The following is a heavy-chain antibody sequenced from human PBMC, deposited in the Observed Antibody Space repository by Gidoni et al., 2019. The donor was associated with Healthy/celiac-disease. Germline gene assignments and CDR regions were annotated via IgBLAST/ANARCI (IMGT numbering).Heavy chain of an antibody. Sequence: QVHLQESVPGLLQPSETLSLPCTVSGGSISSYSWSWIRPPPGKGLEWIGYLYYSGSTNYNPSLKSRVTISVDTSKNQFSLKLSFVTAADTAVYYCARVKDSGYYDSSGYYYLLTYYFDYWGQGTLVTVSS. CDR1: GGSISSYS. V-gene: IGHV4-59*01. J-gene: IGHJ4*02. CDR2: LYYSGST. D-gene: IGHD3-22*01. CDR3: ARVKDSGYYDSSGYYYLLTYYFDY.